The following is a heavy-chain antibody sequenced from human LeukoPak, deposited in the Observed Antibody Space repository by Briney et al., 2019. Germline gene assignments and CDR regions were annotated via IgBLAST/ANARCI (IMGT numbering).Heavy chain of an antibody. Sequence: SETLSLTCTVSGGSISSYYWSWIRQPPGKGLEWIGRIYNIGSPNYNPALKSRVTISVDTSKNQFSLKLSSVTAADSAVYYCARGLRTDSGYDDGEDHWGQGTLVTVSS. J-gene: IGHJ4*02. V-gene: IGHV4-4*07. CDR2: IYNIGSP. CDR1: GGSISSYY. D-gene: IGHD5-12*01. CDR3: ARGLRTDSGYDDGEDH.